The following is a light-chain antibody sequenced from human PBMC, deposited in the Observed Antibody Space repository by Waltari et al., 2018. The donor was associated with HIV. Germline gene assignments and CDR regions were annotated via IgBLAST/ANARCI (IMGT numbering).Light chain of an antibody. CDR1: SSDVGGYNY. CDR2: EVT. CDR3: SSYAGSSNLRV. V-gene: IGLV2-8*01. Sequence: QSALTQPPSASGSPGQSVTISCTGTSSDVGGYNYVSWYQQHPGKAPKLMIYEVTKRPSGVPDRFSGSNSGNTASLTVSGLQAEDEADYYCSSYAGSSNLRVFGGGTKLTVL. J-gene: IGLJ2*01.